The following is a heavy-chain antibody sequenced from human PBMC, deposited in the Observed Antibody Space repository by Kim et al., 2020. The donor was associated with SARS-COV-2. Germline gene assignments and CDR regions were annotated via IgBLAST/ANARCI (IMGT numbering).Heavy chain of an antibody. V-gene: IGHV3-48*03. Sequence: GGSLRLSCAASGFTFSSYEMNWVRQAPGKGLEWVSYISSSASTIYYADSVKGRFTISRDNAKNSLYLQMNSLRAEDTAVYYCARGRGRFLEWLTNWYFDLWGRGTLVTVSS. D-gene: IGHD3-3*01. J-gene: IGHJ2*01. CDR2: ISSSASTI. CDR3: ARGRGRFLEWLTNWYFDL. CDR1: GFTFSSYE.